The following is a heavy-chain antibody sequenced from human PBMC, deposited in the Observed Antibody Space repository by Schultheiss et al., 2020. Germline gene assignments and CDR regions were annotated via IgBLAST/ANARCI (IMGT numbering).Heavy chain of an antibody. CDR2: MNPNSGNT. CDR1: GYTFTGYY. D-gene: IGHD1-14*01. J-gene: IGHJ3*02. V-gene: IGHV1-18*04. Sequence: ASVKVSCKASGYTFTGYYIHWVRQAPRQGLEWMGWMNPNSGNTGYAQKLQGRVTMTTDTSTSTAYMELRSLRSDDTAVYYCARDPEGANAFDIWGQGTMVTVSS. CDR3: ARDPEGANAFDI.